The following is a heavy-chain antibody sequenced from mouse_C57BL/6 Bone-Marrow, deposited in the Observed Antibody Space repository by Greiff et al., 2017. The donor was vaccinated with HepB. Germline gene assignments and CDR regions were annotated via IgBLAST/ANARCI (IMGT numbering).Heavy chain of an antibody. J-gene: IGHJ3*01. Sequence: QVQLKQSGAELVRPGASVKLSCKASGYTFTDYYINWVKQRPGQGLEWIARIYPGSGNTYYNEKFKGKATLTAEKSSSTAYMQLSSLTSEDSAVYFCARRGSSYEFAYWGQGTLVTVSA. D-gene: IGHD1-1*01. CDR3: ARRGSSYEFAY. V-gene: IGHV1-76*01. CDR2: IYPGSGNT. CDR1: GYTFTDYY.